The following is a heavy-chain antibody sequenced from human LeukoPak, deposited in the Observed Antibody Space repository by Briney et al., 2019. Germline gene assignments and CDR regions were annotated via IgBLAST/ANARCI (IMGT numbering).Heavy chain of an antibody. CDR3: ARDWITMVRGVMGDY. CDR1: GYTFTSYG. CDR2: ISAYNGNT. D-gene: IGHD3-10*01. Sequence: GASAKVSCKASGYTFTSYGISWVRQAPGQGLEWMGWISAYNGNTNYAQKLQGRVTMTTDTSTSTAYMELRSLRSDDTAVYYYARDWITMVRGVMGDYWGQGTLVTVSS. V-gene: IGHV1-18*01. J-gene: IGHJ4*02.